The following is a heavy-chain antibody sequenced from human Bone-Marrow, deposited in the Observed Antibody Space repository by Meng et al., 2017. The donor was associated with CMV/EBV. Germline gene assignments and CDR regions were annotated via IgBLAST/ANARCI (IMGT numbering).Heavy chain of an antibody. D-gene: IGHD6-6*01. Sequence: GESLKISCAASGFTFSDYCWIRQAPGKGLEWVSYISSGGTTIYYADSVKGRFTISRDNSKNTLYLQMNSLRAEDTAVYYCAKDILGGQLVSGVFDYWGQGTLVTVSS. J-gene: IGHJ4*02. CDR2: ISSGGTTI. CDR1: GFTFSDY. CDR3: AKDILGGQLVSGVFDY. V-gene: IGHV3-11*01.